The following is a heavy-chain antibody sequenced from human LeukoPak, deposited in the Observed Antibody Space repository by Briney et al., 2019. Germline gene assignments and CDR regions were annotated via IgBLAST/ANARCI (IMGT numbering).Heavy chain of an antibody. V-gene: IGHV4-31*03. D-gene: IGHD4-23*01. J-gene: IGHJ4*02. Sequence: SETLSLTCTVSAGSISSSGNYWSWIRQHPGKGLEWIGYIHYSGNTYYNPSLKSRVSISVDTSENQFSLKLSSVTAADTAVYYCARDLLNEGNHLDYWGQGTLVTVSS. CDR3: ARDLLNEGNHLDY. CDR2: IHYSGNT. CDR1: AGSISSSGNY.